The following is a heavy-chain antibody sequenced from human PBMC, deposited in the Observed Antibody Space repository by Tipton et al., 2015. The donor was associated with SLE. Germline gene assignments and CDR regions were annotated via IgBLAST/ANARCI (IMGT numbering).Heavy chain of an antibody. D-gene: IGHD6-13*01. Sequence: TLSLTCTVSGGSISSYYWSWIRQPPGKGLEWIGYIYYSGSTNYNPSLKSRVTISVDTSKNQFSLKLSSVTAADTAVYYCARQPIVAAGTSNYFDYWGQGTLVTVSS. J-gene: IGHJ4*02. CDR1: GGSISSYY. CDR3: ARQPIVAAGTSNYFDY. V-gene: IGHV4-59*08. CDR2: IYYSGST.